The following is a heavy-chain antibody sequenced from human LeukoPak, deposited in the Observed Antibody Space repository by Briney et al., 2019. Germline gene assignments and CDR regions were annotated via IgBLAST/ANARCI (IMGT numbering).Heavy chain of an antibody. V-gene: IGHV5-51*01. CDR1: GYSFTKYW. CDR3: ARQRGRDSAYDQLY. D-gene: IGHD5-12*01. CDR2: IFPCDSDT. Sequence: LQISCNGSGYSFTKYWIGWVRQMPGKSLEGMVMIFPCDSDTRYSPSFQSQVTISADKSIGPASLQLSTLQASDTALYYCARQRGRDSAYDQLYWGQGTLVSVSS. J-gene: IGHJ4*02.